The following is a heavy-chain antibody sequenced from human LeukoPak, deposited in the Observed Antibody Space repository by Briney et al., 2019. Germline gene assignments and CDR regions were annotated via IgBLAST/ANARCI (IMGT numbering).Heavy chain of an antibody. V-gene: IGHV3-48*04. CDR3: ARDSGYEFDF. J-gene: IGHJ4*02. Sequence: PGGSLRLPCAASGFTFTSYSMNWVRQAPGKGLEWVSYIRGSDTTTYYADFVKGRFTISRDNAKNSVYLQMNSLRVEDTAVYHCARDSGYEFDFWGQGTLVTVSS. CDR2: IRGSDTTT. D-gene: IGHD5-12*01. CDR1: GFTFTSYS.